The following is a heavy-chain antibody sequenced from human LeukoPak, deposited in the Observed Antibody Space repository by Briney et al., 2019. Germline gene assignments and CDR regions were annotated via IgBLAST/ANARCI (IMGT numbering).Heavy chain of an antibody. D-gene: IGHD1-26*01. V-gene: IGHV4-38-2*02. CDR1: GYSISSDFY. Sequence: SETLSLTCTVSGYSISSDFYWGWIRQPPGKGLEWIGSIYHSGSTYYNPSLKSRVTISVDTSKNQFSLKLSSVTAADTAVYYCARDGGSFSWFDPWGQGTPVTVSS. J-gene: IGHJ5*02. CDR2: IYHSGST. CDR3: ARDGGSFSWFDP.